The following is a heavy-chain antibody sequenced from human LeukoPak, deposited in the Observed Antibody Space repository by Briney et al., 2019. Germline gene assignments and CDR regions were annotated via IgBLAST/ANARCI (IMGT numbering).Heavy chain of an antibody. CDR1: GGSFSGYY. Sequence: SETPSLTCAVYGGSFSGYYWSWIRQPPGKGLEWIGEINHSGSTNYNPSLKSRVTISVDTSKNQFSLKLSSVTAADTAVYYCAREVSGSWLPEYYFDYWGQGTLVTVSS. J-gene: IGHJ4*02. CDR2: INHSGST. D-gene: IGHD5-12*01. CDR3: AREVSGSWLPEYYFDY. V-gene: IGHV4-34*01.